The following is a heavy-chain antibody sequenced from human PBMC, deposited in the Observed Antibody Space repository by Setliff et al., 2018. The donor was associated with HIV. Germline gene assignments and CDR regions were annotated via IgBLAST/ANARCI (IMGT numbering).Heavy chain of an antibody. V-gene: IGHV3-23*01. CDR2: TSHCGATK. CDR3: ATGRYGSYDWGTLDI. CDR1: GFPLYTYD. J-gene: IGHJ3*02. D-gene: IGHD5-12*01. Sequence: PGGTLRLSCEASGFPLYTYDMNWVRQAPGKALEWISFTSHCGATKYYADSVKGRFTISIDNSKNTLYLQMNSLRVADTAVYYCATGRYGSYDWGTLDIWGQGTMVTVSS.